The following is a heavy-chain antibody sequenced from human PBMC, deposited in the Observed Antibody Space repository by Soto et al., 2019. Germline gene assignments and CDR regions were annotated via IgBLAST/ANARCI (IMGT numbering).Heavy chain of an antibody. V-gene: IGHV3-23*01. Sequence: GGSLRLSCAASGFIFSGDAMSWVRQAPGKGLEWVSAISGSGGSTYYADSVKGRFTISRDNSKNTLYLQMNSLRAEDTAVYYCAKRDYYFDYWGQGTLVTVSS. J-gene: IGHJ4*02. CDR3: AKRDYYFDY. CDR2: ISGSGGST. CDR1: GFIFSGDA. D-gene: IGHD3-3*01.